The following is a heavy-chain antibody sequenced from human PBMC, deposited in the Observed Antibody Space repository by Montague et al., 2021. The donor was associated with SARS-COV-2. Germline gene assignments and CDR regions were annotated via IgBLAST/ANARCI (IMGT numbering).Heavy chain of an antibody. CDR3: ARGGLGNRGFDY. CDR2: IYLSGFT. J-gene: IGHJ4*02. CDR1: DVSLSTSTW. D-gene: IGHD3/OR15-3a*01. V-gene: IGHV4-4*02. Sequence: SETLSLTCVVSDVSLSTSTWWSWVRQSPGKGLEWVGEIYLSGFTQYNPSVKNRVSISLDDSRSQFSLRLTSVTAADTAVYFCARGGLGNRGFDYWGQGTLVTVSS.